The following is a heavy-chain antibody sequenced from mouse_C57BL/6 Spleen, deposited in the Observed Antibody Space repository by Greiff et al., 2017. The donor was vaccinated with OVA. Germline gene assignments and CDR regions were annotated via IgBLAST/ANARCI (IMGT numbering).Heavy chain of an antibody. CDR3: ASSGYYYGISYWYFDV. Sequence: VQLQQSGAELVKPGASVKISCKASGYAFSSYWMNWVKQRPGKGLEWIGQIYPGDGDTNYNGKFKGKATLTADKSSSTAYMHLSSLTSDESSVYFCASSGYYYGISYWYFDVWGTGTTVTVSS. J-gene: IGHJ1*03. D-gene: IGHD1-1*01. CDR2: IYPGDGDT. V-gene: IGHV1-80*01. CDR1: GYAFSSYW.